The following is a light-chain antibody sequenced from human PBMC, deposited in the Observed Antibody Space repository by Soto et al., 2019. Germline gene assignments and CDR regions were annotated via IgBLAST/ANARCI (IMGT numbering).Light chain of an antibody. CDR2: HGS. Sequence: DIQMTQSPASLSASVGERAAITCRASQSIDRWLAGYQQKPGKAPKILIYHGSSLKSGVPSRLSGSGSGTDFTLTISSLQPEDFATDYCPQRYSTPLTFGQGTKVDIK. J-gene: IGKJ1*01. CDR3: PQRYSTPLT. V-gene: IGKV1-39*01. CDR1: QSIDRW.